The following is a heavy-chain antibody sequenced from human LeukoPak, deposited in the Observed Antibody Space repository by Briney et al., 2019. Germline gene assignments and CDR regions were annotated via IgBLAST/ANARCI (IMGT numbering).Heavy chain of an antibody. J-gene: IGHJ3*02. CDR1: GGSISSGAYY. CDR3: ARDGNSQAFDI. V-gene: IGHV4-30-4*01. Sequence: PSETLSLTCTVSGGSISSGAYYWSWIRQPPGKGLEWIGYIYYSGSTYYNPSLRSRVTISVDTSKNQFSLKLSSVTAADTAVYYCARDGNSQAFDIWGQGTMVTVSS. D-gene: IGHD4-23*01. CDR2: IYYSGST.